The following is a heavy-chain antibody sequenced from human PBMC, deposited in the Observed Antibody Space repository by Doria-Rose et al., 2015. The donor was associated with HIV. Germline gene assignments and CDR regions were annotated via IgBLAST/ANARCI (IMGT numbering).Heavy chain of an antibody. V-gene: IGHV2-26*01. CDR2: IFSDDER. Sequence: SGPVQVKPTETLTLTCTVSGVSLSSPGMGVSWIRQPPGKALEWLANIFSDDERYYKTSLNSRLTISRGTSKSQVVLTMTDMDPVDTATYYCARIKSSRWYHKYYFDFWGQGTLVIVSA. CDR3: ARIKSSRWYHKYYFDF. CDR1: GVSLSSPGMG. D-gene: IGHD6-13*01. J-gene: IGHJ4*02.